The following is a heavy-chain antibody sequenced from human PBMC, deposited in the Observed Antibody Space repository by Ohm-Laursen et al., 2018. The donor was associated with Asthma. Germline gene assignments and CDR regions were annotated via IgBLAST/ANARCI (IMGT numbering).Heavy chain of an antibody. D-gene: IGHD3-22*01. CDR1: GFTFSSYG. CDR2: ISYDGSNK. CDR3: AKDPARLYYYDSSGYYYPDY. V-gene: IGHV3-30*18. Sequence: SLRLSCSASGFTFSSYGMHWVRQAPGKGLEWVAVISYDGSNKYYADSVKGRFTISRDNSKNTLYLQMNSLRAEDTAVYYCAKDPARLYYYDSSGYYYPDYWGQGTLVTVSS. J-gene: IGHJ4*02.